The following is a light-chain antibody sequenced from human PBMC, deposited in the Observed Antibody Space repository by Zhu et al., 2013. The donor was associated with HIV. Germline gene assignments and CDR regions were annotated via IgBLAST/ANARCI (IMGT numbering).Light chain of an antibody. CDR1: QSVRNNY. CDR3: QQRSNWMYT. CDR2: GAS. V-gene: IGKV3D-20*02. J-gene: IGKJ2*01. Sequence: EIVLTQSPGTLSLSPGEKVTLSCRASQSVRNNYLAWYQQKAGRAPRLVIYGASSRVTGIPDRFSGRGSGTDFTLTISRLEAEDSAVYYCQQRSNWMYTFGQGTKLQIK.